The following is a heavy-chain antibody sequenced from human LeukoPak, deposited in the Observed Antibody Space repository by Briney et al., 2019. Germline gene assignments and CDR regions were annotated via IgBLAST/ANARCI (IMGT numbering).Heavy chain of an antibody. V-gene: IGHV1-2*02. Sequence: ASVKVSCKASGYTFTGYYMHWVRLAPGQGLEWMGWINPNSGGTNYAQKFQGRVTMTRDTSIGTAYMELSRLRSDDTDVYYCARVQEVDPWGQGTLVTVSS. J-gene: IGHJ5*02. D-gene: IGHD4-11*01. CDR1: GYTFTGYY. CDR2: INPNSGGT. CDR3: ARVQEVDP.